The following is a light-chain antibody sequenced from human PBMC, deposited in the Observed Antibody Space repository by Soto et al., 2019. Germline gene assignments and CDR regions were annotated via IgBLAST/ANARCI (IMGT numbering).Light chain of an antibody. Sequence: EIVLTQSPGTLSLSPGERATLSCRASQTVSNRYLAWYQQKPGQAPRLLIYGASSRAIGVPDRFGGSGSGTDFTLTISRLEPEDFAVYYCQQYGSSPRVTFGPGTKVDIK. J-gene: IGKJ3*01. CDR1: QTVSNRY. CDR2: GAS. V-gene: IGKV3-20*01. CDR3: QQYGSSPRVT.